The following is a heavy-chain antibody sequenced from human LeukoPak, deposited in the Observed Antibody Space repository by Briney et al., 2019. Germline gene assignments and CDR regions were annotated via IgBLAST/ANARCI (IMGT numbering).Heavy chain of an antibody. Sequence: GGYLRLSCAASGFTFSSYSMNWVRQAPGKGLEWVSSISSSSSYIYYADSVKGRFTISRDNAKNSLYLQMNSLRAEDTAVYYCARDLYGDPTFDYWGQGTLVTVSS. J-gene: IGHJ4*02. V-gene: IGHV3-21*01. CDR2: ISSSSSYI. D-gene: IGHD4-17*01. CDR3: ARDLYGDPTFDY. CDR1: GFTFSSYS.